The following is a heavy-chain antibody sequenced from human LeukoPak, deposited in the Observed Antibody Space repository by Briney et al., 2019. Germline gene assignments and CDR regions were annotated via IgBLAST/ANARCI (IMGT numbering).Heavy chain of an antibody. CDR1: GGSFSGYY. CDR3: ARFWSGVDYLDY. J-gene: IGHJ4*02. D-gene: IGHD2-8*01. Sequence: SETLSLTCAVYGGSFSGYYWSWISQPPGKGLEWIGEINHSGSTNYNPSLKSRVTISVDTSKNQFSLKLSSVTAADTAVYYCARFWSGVDYLDYWGQGTLVTVSS. CDR2: INHSGST. V-gene: IGHV4-34*01.